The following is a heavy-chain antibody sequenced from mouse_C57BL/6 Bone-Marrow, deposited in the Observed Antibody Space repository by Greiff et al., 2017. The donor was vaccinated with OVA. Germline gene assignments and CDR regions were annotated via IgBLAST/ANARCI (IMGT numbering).Heavy chain of an antibody. D-gene: IGHD4-1*01. Sequence: QVQLKQPGAELVRPGSSVKLSCKASGYTFTSYWMHWVKQRPIQGLEWIGNIDPSDSETHYNQKFKDKATLTVDKSSSTAYMQLSSLTSEDSAVYYCARPGTGYYFDYWGQGTTLTVSS. CDR2: IDPSDSET. J-gene: IGHJ2*01. CDR1: GYTFTSYW. CDR3: ARPGTGYYFDY. V-gene: IGHV1-52*01.